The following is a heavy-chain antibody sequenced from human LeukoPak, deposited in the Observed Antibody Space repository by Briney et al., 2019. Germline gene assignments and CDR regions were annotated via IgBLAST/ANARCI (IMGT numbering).Heavy chain of an antibody. D-gene: IGHD3-3*01. J-gene: IGHJ5*02. V-gene: IGHV1-18*01. CDR3: ARVENDFGVDP. CDR2: ISAYNGNT. Sequence: ASVKVSCKASGYALTSYGISWVRQAPGQGLEWMGWISAYNGNTNYAQKLQGRITMTTDTSTSTAYMELRSLRSDDTAVYYCARVENDFGVDPWGQGTLVTVSS. CDR1: GYALTSYG.